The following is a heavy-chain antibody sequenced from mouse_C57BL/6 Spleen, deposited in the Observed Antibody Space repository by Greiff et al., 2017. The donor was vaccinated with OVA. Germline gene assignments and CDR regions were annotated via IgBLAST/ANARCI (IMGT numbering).Heavy chain of an antibody. D-gene: IGHD2-1*01. CDR2: IDPSDSYT. CDR3: ARDGNPDY. Sequence: QVQLQQPGAELVKPGASVKLSCKASGYTFTSYWMQWVKQRPGQGLEWIGEIDPSDSYTNYNQKFKGKATLTVDTSPSTAYMQLSSLTSEDSAVYYCARDGNPDYWGQGTTLTVSS. CDR1: GYTFTSYW. V-gene: IGHV1-50*01. J-gene: IGHJ2*01.